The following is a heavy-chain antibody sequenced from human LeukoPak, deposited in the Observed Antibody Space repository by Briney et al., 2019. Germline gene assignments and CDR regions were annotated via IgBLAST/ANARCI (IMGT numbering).Heavy chain of an antibody. CDR3: ARDWRHYFDY. V-gene: IGHV3-30*04. Sequence: GRSLRLSCAASGFTFSSYAMHWVRQAPGKGLEWVAVISYDGSNKYYADSVKGRFTISRDNSKNTLYLQMNSLRAEDTAVYYCARDWRHYFDYWGQGTLVTLSS. CDR2: ISYDGSNK. CDR1: GFTFSSYA. J-gene: IGHJ4*02.